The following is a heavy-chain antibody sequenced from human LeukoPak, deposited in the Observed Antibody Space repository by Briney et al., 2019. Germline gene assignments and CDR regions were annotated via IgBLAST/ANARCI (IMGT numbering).Heavy chain of an antibody. CDR3: ARGHFGLDQ. CDR1: GFTFSDHY. Sequence: PGGSLRLSCGASGFTFSDHYLSWIRQVPGKGLEWVSYIGLSGNIIYYADSVKGRFTISRDNAENSLYLQMNSLRVEDTAVYYCARGHFGLDQWGQGTLVIVSS. J-gene: IGHJ4*02. V-gene: IGHV3-11*01. D-gene: IGHD2-2*01. CDR2: IGLSGNII.